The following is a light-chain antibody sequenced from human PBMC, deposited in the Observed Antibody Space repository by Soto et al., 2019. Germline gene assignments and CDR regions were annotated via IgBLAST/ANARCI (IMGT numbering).Light chain of an antibody. V-gene: IGKV3-11*01. J-gene: IGKJ1*01. Sequence: EIVLTQSPGTLSLSPGERATLSCRASQRVSSYLAWYQQKPGQAPRLLIYDASTRPTGISARFSGSGSGTDFTPTISSLEPEDLAVYYGQQGSNWPVTFGRGTKVEVK. CDR2: DAS. CDR1: QRVSSY. CDR3: QQGSNWPVT.